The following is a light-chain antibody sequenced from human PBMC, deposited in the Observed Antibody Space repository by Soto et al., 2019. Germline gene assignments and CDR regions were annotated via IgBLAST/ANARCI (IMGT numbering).Light chain of an antibody. J-gene: IGKJ4*01. CDR1: QSVGSS. Sequence: EIVMKQSPATLSVSPGERATLSCRASQSVGSSLACYQQKLGQAPRLLIYAASDRATGIPARFSGSGSGTEFTLTISSLQSEDCAIYYCQQYHTWPITFGGGTKVDIK. CDR3: QQYHTWPIT. V-gene: IGKV3D-15*01. CDR2: AAS.